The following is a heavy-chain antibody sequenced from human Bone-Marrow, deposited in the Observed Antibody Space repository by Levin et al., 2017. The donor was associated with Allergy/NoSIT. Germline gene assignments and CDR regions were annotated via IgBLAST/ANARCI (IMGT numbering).Heavy chain of an antibody. Sequence: GESLKISCAASGFTVSSNYMSWVRQAPGRGLEWVSVIFSGGSTYYADSVKGRFTISRDNSKNTLYLQMNSLRPEDTAVYYCSREEGPLDNWGQGTLVTVSS. CDR1: GFTVSSNY. CDR2: IFSGGST. V-gene: IGHV3-53*01. J-gene: IGHJ4*02. CDR3: SREEGPLDN.